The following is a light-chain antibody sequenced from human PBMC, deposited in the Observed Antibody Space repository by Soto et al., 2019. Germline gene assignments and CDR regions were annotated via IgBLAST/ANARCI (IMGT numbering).Light chain of an antibody. CDR3: SSYTSSSTLLE. V-gene: IGLV2-14*01. CDR2: DVS. CDR1: SSDVGGYNY. J-gene: IGLJ3*02. Sequence: QSALTQPASVSGSPGQPITISCTGTSSDVGGYNYVSWYKQHPGKAPKLMIYDVSNRPSGVSNRFSGSKSGNTASLNISGLQAGDEADYYCSSYTSSSTLLEFGGVTKLTVL.